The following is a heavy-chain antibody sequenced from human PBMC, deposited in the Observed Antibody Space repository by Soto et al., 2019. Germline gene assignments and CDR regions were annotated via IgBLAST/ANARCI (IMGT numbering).Heavy chain of an antibody. J-gene: IGHJ4*02. CDR1: GYSFTSYW. Sequence: ECLKISCKGSGYSFTSYWISWVRQMPGKGLEWMGRIDPSDSYTNYSPSFQGHVTISADKSISTAYLQWSSLKASDTAMYYCASARRSYCSGGSCYGLFDYWGQGTLVTVSS. D-gene: IGHD2-15*01. CDR3: ASARRSYCSGGSCYGLFDY. CDR2: IDPSDSYT. V-gene: IGHV5-10-1*01.